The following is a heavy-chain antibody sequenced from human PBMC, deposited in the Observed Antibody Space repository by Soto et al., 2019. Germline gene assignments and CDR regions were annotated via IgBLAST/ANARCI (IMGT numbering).Heavy chain of an antibody. CDR3: ATDGGGRNYYSYGMDV. CDR1: GGPFGGYY. Sequence: QVQLQQWGAGLLRPSETLSLTCAISGGPFGGYYWSWIPQPPGKGLEWIGAINHSGSATYNPSLTSRVTISLDRSNNQFSLKMNSVTAADTAVYYCATDGGGRNYYSYGMDVWGRGTTVTVAS. D-gene: IGHD3-10*01. V-gene: IGHV4-34*01. CDR2: INHSGSA. J-gene: IGHJ6*02.